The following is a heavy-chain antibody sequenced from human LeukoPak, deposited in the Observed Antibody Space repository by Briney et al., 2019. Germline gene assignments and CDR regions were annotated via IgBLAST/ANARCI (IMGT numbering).Heavy chain of an antibody. CDR3: ARDPYYSGSHHAYFDY. CDR2: ISYDGSNK. J-gene: IGHJ4*02. CDR1: GFTFSSYA. V-gene: IGHV3-30-3*01. D-gene: IGHD1-26*01. Sequence: PGGSLRLSCAASGFTFSSYAMRWVRQAPGKGLEWVAVISYDGSNKYYADSVKGRFTISRDNSKNTLYLQMNSLRAEDTAVYYCARDPYYSGSHHAYFDYWGQGTLVTVSS.